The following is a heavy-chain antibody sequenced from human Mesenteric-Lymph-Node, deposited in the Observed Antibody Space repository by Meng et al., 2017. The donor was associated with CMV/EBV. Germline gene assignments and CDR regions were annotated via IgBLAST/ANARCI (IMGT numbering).Heavy chain of an antibody. Sequence: SCKASGYIFTSYGISWVRQAPGQGLEWMGWISAYNGNTNYAQKVQGRVTMTRDTSTSTVYMEVSGLRSEDTAIYYCARDNNYWSFDYWGQGALVTVSS. J-gene: IGHJ4*02. CDR3: ARDNNYWSFDY. V-gene: IGHV1-18*01. CDR2: ISAYNGNT. CDR1: GYIFTSYG. D-gene: IGHD5-24*01.